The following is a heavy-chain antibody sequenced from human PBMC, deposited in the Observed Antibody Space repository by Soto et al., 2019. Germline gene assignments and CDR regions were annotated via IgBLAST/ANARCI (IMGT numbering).Heavy chain of an antibody. J-gene: IGHJ4*02. CDR3: ARGNWKGDY. CDR1: GASVSTGSHY. D-gene: IGHD1-20*01. CDR2: ISYSGST. V-gene: IGHV4-61*01. Sequence: SETLSLTCSVSGASVSTGSHYWSWIRQPPGKGLEWIAYISYSGSTNYNPSLKSRVTMSVDTSKNQFSLTLNSVTAADAAVYYCARGNWKGDYWGQGTLVTVS.